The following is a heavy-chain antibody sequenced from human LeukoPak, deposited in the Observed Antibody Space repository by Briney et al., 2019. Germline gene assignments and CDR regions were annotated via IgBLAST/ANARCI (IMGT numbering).Heavy chain of an antibody. CDR3: AKGTRDDYGDYFYFDY. Sequence: PGGSLRLSCAASGFTFSTFVMSWVRQAPGKGLEWVSAISGSGGSTYYADSVKGRFTISRDNSKNTLYLQMNSLRAEDTAVYYCAKGTRDDYGDYFYFDYWGQGTLVTISS. D-gene: IGHD4-17*01. V-gene: IGHV3-23*01. CDR1: GFTFSTFV. J-gene: IGHJ4*02. CDR2: ISGSGGST.